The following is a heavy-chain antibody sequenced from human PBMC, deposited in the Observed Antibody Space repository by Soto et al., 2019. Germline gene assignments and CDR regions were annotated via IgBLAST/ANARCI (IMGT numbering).Heavy chain of an antibody. CDR3: ARVLVHSSGDFWSGYPIPNWFDP. J-gene: IGHJ5*02. D-gene: IGHD3-3*01. Sequence: SETLSLTCAVYGGSFSGYYWSWIRQPPGKGLEWIGEINHSGSTNYNPSLKSRVTISVDTSKNQFSLKLSSVTAADTAVYYCARVLVHSSGDFWSGYPIPNWFDPWGQGTLVTVSS. V-gene: IGHV4-34*01. CDR2: INHSGST. CDR1: GGSFSGYY.